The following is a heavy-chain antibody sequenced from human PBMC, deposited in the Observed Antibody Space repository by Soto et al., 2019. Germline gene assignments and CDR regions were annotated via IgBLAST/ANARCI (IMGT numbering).Heavy chain of an antibody. D-gene: IGHD3-3*01. V-gene: IGHV1-69*06. CDR1: GGTSTRYA. CDR3: NRGSEYDFWSGYL. J-gene: IGHJ4*02. CDR2: IVPMFGTS. Sequence: SVKVSCKVTGGTSTRYAINWVRQAPGQGLEWMGGIVPMFGTSKYAQKFQGRVTITADTSTNIAYMELRSLRSEDTAVYYCNRGSEYDFWSGYLWGQGTLVTVSS.